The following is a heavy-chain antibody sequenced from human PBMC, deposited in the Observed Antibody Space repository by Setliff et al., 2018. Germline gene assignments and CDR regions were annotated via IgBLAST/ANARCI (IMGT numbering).Heavy chain of an antibody. V-gene: IGHV4-39*01. Sequence: PSETLSLTCKVSGDSMNSGVYYWAWIRQPPGKGLEWIGRIYSGGTTYYNSSLKSRVTISVDTSKSQFSLRLNSVTAADTAAYYCARTGTYRYFDYWGRGTLVTVSS. CDR2: IYSGGTT. J-gene: IGHJ4*02. CDR3: ARTGTYRYFDY. CDR1: GDSMNSGVYY. D-gene: IGHD1-1*01.